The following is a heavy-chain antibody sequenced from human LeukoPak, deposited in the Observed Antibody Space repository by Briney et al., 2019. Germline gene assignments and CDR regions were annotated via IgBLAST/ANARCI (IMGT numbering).Heavy chain of an antibody. D-gene: IGHD3-22*01. CDR2: IYYSGRT. J-gene: IGHJ4*02. CDR1: GGSISSSRSY. Sequence: SETLSLTCTVSGGSISSSRSYWGWIRQPPGKGLEWIGNIYYSGRTYYNPSLESRVTISVDTSKNQFSLRLSSVTAADTAVYYCASLYYYDSSGSPRIWGQGTLVTVSS. CDR3: ASLYYYDSSGSPRI. V-gene: IGHV4-39*01.